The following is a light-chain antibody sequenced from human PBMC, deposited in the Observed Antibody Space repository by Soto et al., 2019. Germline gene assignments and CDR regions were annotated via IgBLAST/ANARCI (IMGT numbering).Light chain of an antibody. CDR1: TGTVTSGHY. V-gene: IGLV7-43*01. Sequence: QNVVTQEPSLTVSPGGTVTLTCASSTGTVTSGHYPNWLQQKPGQAPRALIYSTDTRHSWTPARFSGSLLGGKAALTLSGVQPEDEADYYCLLYYGGAVVFGGGTKVTVL. J-gene: IGLJ2*01. CDR2: STD. CDR3: LLYYGGAVV.